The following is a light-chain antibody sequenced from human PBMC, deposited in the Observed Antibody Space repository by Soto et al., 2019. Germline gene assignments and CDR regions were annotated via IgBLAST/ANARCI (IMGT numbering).Light chain of an antibody. V-gene: IGKV1-17*03. J-gene: IGKJ4*01. CDR2: AAS. CDR3: LQHRSYPVT. CDR1: QGVDNY. Sequence: DIQMTQSPYALSASVGDRVTITCRASQGVDNYVAWFQQRPGGVHSRLIYAASKLESWVPSRFSGMGSGTEFTLTIISLQPEDFATYYCLQHRSYPVTIGGGTKVEI.